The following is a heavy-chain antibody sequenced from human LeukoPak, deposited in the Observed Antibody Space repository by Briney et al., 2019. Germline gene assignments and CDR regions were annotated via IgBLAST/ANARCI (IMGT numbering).Heavy chain of an antibody. CDR1: GFTFSNYA. CDR2: ISYDGSNK. V-gene: IGHV3-30*04. J-gene: IGHJ4*02. CDR3: ARVIAVAELDY. D-gene: IGHD6-19*01. Sequence: GGSLRLPCAASGFTFSNYAMHWVRQAPGKGLEWVAVISYDGSNKHYADSVKGRFTISRDNSKNTLYLQMNSLRAEDTAVYYCARVIAVAELDYWGQGTLVTVSS.